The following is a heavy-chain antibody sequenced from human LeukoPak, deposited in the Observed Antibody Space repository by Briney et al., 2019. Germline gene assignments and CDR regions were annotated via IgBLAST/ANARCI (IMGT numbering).Heavy chain of an antibody. CDR1: GGSISSYY. D-gene: IGHD3/OR15-3a*01. CDR2: IYYSGST. J-gene: IGHJ4*02. V-gene: IGHV4-59*01. CDR3: ARAGTGYYSFLFDY. Sequence: PSETLSLTCTVSGGSISSYYWSWIRQPPGKGLKWIGYIYYSGSTNYNPSLKSRVTISVDTSKNQFSLKLSSVTAADTALYYCARAGTGYYSFLFDYWGQGTLVTVSS.